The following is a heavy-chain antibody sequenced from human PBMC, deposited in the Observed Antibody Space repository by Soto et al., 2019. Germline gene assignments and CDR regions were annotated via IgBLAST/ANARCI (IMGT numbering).Heavy chain of an antibody. V-gene: IGHV4-61*01. Sequence: PAETLSLTCTVSGGSVSSGSYYWVCMGQPPGKGLEWIGYIYYSGSTNYNPSLKSRVTISVDTSKNQFSLKLSSVTAADTAVYYCAREGGSSNWFDPWGQGTLVTVSS. CDR3: AREGGSSNWFDP. CDR2: IYYSGST. D-gene: IGHD1-26*01. J-gene: IGHJ5*02. CDR1: GGSVSSGSYY.